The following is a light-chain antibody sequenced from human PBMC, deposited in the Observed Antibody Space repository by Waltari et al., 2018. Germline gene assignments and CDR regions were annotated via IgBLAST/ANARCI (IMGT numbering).Light chain of an antibody. CDR2: EVS. Sequence: QSALTQPPSASGSPGQSVTISCPGTSSDVGRYNYVSWFQQHPGKAPKLMIYEVSKRPSGVPDRFSGSKSGTSATLDITGLQAGDEADYYCGTWDSSLSGAVFGGGTHLTVL. CDR3: GTWDSSLSGAV. CDR1: SSDVGRYNY. J-gene: IGLJ7*01. V-gene: IGLV2-8*01.